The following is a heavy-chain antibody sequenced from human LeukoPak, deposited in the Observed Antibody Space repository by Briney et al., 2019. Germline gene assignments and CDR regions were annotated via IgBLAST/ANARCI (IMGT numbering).Heavy chain of an antibody. CDR3: LAGGGY. Sequence: GGSLRLSCEAPAFTFSNYWMNWVRQAPGKGLEWVASIKPDGSEKYYVDSVRGRFTISRDNAKNSLYLQMSSLRAEDTAVYYCLAGGGYWGQGTLVTVSS. V-gene: IGHV3-7*01. D-gene: IGHD3-10*01. CDR2: IKPDGSEK. CDR1: AFTFSNYW. J-gene: IGHJ4*02.